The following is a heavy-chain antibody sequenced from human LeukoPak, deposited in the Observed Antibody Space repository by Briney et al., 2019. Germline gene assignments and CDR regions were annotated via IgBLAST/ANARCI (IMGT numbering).Heavy chain of an antibody. D-gene: IGHD3-22*01. CDR2: INDNGDGT. Sequence: TGGSLRLSCAASGFTFSSYAMSWVRQAPGKGLKWVSTINDNGDGTYYADSVKGRFTISRDNAKNSLYLQMNSLRAEDTAVYYCARGTYYYDSSGYEGDYWGQGTLVTVSS. CDR1: GFTFSSYA. CDR3: ARGTYYYDSSGYEGDY. J-gene: IGHJ4*02. V-gene: IGHV3-23*01.